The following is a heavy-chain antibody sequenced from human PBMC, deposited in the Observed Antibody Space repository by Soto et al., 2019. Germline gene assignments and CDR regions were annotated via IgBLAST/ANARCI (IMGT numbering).Heavy chain of an antibody. CDR2: MNPNSGNT. Sequence: SVKDSCRASGYNFNTFDVYWVRQSTGHGLEWMGWMNPNSGNTGYAQELRGRVTMTRNTSNTTAYMELTSLTSDDTGVYYCAGWNFRYWGQGTLVTVSS. J-gene: IGHJ4*02. CDR3: AGWNFRY. D-gene: IGHD1-1*01. CDR1: GYNFNTFD. V-gene: IGHV1-8*02.